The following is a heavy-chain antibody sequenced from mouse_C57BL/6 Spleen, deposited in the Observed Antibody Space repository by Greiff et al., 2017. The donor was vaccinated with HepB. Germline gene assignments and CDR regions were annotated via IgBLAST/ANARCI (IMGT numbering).Heavy chain of an antibody. CDR3: ARDGPYYYGSSSHAMDY. D-gene: IGHD1-1*01. CDR2: IDPSDSYT. V-gene: IGHV1-69*01. Sequence: QVQLKQPGAELVMPGASVKLSCKASGYTFTSYWMHWVKQRPGQGLEWIGEIDPSDSYTNYNQKFKGKSTLTVDKSSSTAYMQLSSLTSEDSAVYYCARDGPYYYGSSSHAMDYWGQGTSVTVSS. J-gene: IGHJ4*01. CDR1: GYTFTSYW.